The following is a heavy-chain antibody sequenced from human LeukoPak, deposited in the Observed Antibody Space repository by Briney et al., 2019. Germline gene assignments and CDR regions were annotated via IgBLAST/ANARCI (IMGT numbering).Heavy chain of an antibody. D-gene: IGHD6-19*01. V-gene: IGHV3-48*01. CDR1: GFTFSSYS. Sequence: GGSLRLSCAASGFTFSSYSMNWVRQAPGKGLEWVSYISYSRSTVYYADSVKGRFTISRDNAKNSLYLQMNSLRAEDTAIYYCARDPSGWYDYWGQGTLVTVSS. CDR3: ARDPSGWYDY. J-gene: IGHJ4*02. CDR2: ISYSRSTV.